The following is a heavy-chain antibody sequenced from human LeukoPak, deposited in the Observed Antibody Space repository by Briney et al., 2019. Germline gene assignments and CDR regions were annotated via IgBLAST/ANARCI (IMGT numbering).Heavy chain of an antibody. V-gene: IGHV3-21*01. CDR3: ARGVGGVRAYFDY. J-gene: IGHJ4*02. CDR1: GFTFSSYS. D-gene: IGHD3-16*01. Sequence: GGSLRLSCAASGFTFSSYSMNWVRQAPGKGLEWVSSISSSSSYIYYADSVKGRFTISRDNAKNSLYLQMNSLRAEGTAVYYCARGVGGVRAYFDYWGQGTLVTVSS. CDR2: ISSSSSYI.